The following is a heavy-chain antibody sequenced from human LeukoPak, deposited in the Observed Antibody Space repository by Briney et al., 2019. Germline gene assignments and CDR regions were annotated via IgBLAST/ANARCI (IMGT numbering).Heavy chain of an antibody. CDR1: GYTFTGYY. CDR2: MNPSSGDT. CDR3: ATPTMRGPSYGYVRLLN. J-gene: IGHJ4*02. D-gene: IGHD5-18*01. Sequence: EASVKVSCKASGYTFTGYYMHWVRQATGQGPEWMGWMNPSSGDTGYAQKFQGRVTFTRDTSTNTAYMELSSLTSEDTAVYYCATPTMRGPSYGYVRLLNWGQGSLVTVSS. V-gene: IGHV1-8*03.